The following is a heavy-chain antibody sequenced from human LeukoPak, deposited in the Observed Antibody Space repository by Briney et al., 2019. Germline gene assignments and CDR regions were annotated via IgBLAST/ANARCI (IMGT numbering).Heavy chain of an antibody. J-gene: IGHJ4*02. CDR2: IISSGENT. V-gene: IGHV3-23*01. CDR1: GFTFSNHA. CDR3: ARRLLSSSMRGYRPFDY. D-gene: IGHD3-3*01. Sequence: PGGSLRLSCAASGFTFSNHAMSWVRQAPGKGLEWVSGIISSGENTHYADSVKGRFSISRDNSKNTLSLQMNSLRVEDTAVYYCARRLLSSSMRGYRPFDYWGQGPLDSVLS.